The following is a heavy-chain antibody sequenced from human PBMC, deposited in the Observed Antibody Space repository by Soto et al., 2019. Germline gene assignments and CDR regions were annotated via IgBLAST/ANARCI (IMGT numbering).Heavy chain of an antibody. J-gene: IGHJ4*02. CDR3: AKVSSSWYAGFFDL. V-gene: IGHV3-23*01. D-gene: IGHD6-13*01. CDR1: GFTFSSHA. Sequence: EVQLLESGGGLVQPGRSLRLSCTASGFTFSSHAMTWVGQAPGKGLEWVSGLSDSGDSIYYADSVKGRFTIYRDNSMNTLYLQMNTLRDEDTAVYYCAKVSSSWYAGFFDLWGQGTLVTVSS. CDR2: LSDSGDSI.